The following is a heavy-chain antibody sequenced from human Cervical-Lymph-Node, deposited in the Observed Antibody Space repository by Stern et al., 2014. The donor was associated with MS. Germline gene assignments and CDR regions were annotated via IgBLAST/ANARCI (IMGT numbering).Heavy chain of an antibody. CDR3: ASTLHGGLYNWFDP. D-gene: IGHD2-2*01. Sequence: EDQLVESGGGLVTPGGSLRLSCAASGFTFSDYSMNWVLQAPGKGLEWVSSITNSSASMYDGDSVKGRFPSSRDNAKNTLYLQMDSLSAEDTATYFCASTLHGGLYNWFDPWGQGTLVTVSS. V-gene: IGHV3-21*01. CDR2: ITNSSASM. J-gene: IGHJ5*02. CDR1: GFTFSDYS.